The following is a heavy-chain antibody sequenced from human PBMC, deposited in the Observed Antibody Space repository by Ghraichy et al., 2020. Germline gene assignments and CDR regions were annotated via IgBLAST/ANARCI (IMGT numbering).Heavy chain of an antibody. D-gene: IGHD3-3*01. CDR3: ANIWSGYSAYYYDMEV. CDR2: IGGFDDNT. Sequence: GESLNISCAASGFTFRNYAMSWVRQAPGRGLEWVSSIGGFDDNTYYVDSVQGRFTISRDNSKNTLFLQMNGLRAEDTAVYFCANIWSGYSAYYYDMEVWGQGTTVTVSS. CDR1: GFTFRNYA. J-gene: IGHJ6*02. V-gene: IGHV3-23*01.